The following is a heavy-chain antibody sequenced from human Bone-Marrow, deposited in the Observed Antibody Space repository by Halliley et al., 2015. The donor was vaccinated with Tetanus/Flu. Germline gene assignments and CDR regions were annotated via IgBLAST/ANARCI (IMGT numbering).Heavy chain of an antibody. CDR3: ARGLIMDV. CDR1: GGSLSSGTYD. V-gene: IGHV4-39*01. Sequence: TLSLTCTVSGGSLSSGTYDWGWIRQPPGKGLEWIGTFYYSGSTYYSPSLRSRVTIFADTSKNQFSLKLSSVTAADRAVYYCARGLIMDVWGQGTTVTVSS. J-gene: IGHJ6*02. CDR2: FYYSGST.